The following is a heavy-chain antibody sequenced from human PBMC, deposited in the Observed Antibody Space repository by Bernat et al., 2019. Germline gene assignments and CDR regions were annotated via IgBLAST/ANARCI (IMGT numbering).Heavy chain of an antibody. CDR1: GGSFSGYY. Sequence: QVQLQQWGARLLKPSETLSFTCAVYGGSFSGYYWSWIRQPPGKGLEWIGEINHSGSTNYNPSLKSRVTVPVDTSKNRFSLKLSAVNDADTAVYYCARGVRRIPAAGIRPNFDYWGQGILVTVSS. D-gene: IGHD6-13*01. J-gene: IGHJ4*02. CDR3: ARGVRRIPAAGIRPNFDY. CDR2: INHSGST. V-gene: IGHV4-34*01.